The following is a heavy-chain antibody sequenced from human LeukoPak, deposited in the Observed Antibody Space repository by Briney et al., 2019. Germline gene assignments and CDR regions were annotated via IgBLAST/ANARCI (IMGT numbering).Heavy chain of an antibody. J-gene: IGHJ4*02. CDR2: ITSNNGNT. CDR3: ARPLKYSSSSGRGGYFDY. CDR1: GYTFTNYG. Sequence: ASVKVSCKASGYTFTNYGISWVRQAPGQGLEWMGWITSNNGNTNYARGLQGRVTMTTDTSTSTAYMELTSLRSDDTAVYYCARPLKYSSSSGRGGYFDYWGQGTLVTVSS. V-gene: IGHV1-18*01. D-gene: IGHD6-6*01.